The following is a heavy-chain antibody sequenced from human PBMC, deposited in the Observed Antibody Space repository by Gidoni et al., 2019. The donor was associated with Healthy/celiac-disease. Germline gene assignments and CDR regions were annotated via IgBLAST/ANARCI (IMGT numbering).Heavy chain of an antibody. D-gene: IGHD3-3*01. CDR2: ISGSGGST. CDR3: AKDLFPLTSFGVVIISHYGMDV. V-gene: IGHV3-23*01. Sequence: EVQLLESGGGLVQPGGSLRLSCAASGFTFSSYAMSWVRQAPGKGLEWVSAISGSGGSTYYADSVKGRFTISRDNSKNTLYLQMNSLRAEDTAVYYCAKDLFPLTSFGVVIISHYGMDVWGQGTTVTVSS. CDR1: GFTFSSYA. J-gene: IGHJ6*02.